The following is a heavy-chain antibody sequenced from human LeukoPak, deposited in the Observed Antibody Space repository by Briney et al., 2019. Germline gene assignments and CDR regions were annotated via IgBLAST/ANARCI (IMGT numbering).Heavy chain of an antibody. CDR3: AKIHSSWYGKVNYYFDY. D-gene: IGHD6-13*01. V-gene: IGHV1-18*01. CDR1: GYTFTSYG. J-gene: IGHJ4*02. CDR2: ISAYNGNT. Sequence: ASVKVSCKASGYTFTSYGISWVRQAPGQGLEWMGWISAYNGNTNYAQKLQGRVTMTTDTSTSTAYMELRSLRSDDTAVYYCAKIHSSWYGKVNYYFDYWGQGTLVTVSS.